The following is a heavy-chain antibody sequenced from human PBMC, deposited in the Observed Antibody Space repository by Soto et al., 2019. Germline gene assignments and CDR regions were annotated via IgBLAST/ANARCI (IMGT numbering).Heavy chain of an antibody. J-gene: IGHJ3*02. Sequence: GGSLRLSCAASGFTFSSYAMSWVRQAPGKGLEWVSAISGSGGSTYYADSVKGRFTISRDNSKNTLYLQMNSLRAEDTAVYYCAKDLRHIVVVPAAPIDAFDIWGQGTMVTVSS. V-gene: IGHV3-23*01. CDR3: AKDLRHIVVVPAAPIDAFDI. CDR1: GFTFSSYA. D-gene: IGHD2-2*01. CDR2: ISGSGGST.